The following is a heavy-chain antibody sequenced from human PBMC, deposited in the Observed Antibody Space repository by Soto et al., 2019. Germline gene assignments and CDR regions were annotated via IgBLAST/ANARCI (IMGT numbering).Heavy chain of an antibody. CDR1: GYTFTSYG. J-gene: IGHJ4*02. V-gene: IGHV1-18*01. CDR3: ARHRNVVPAAIRKSPVDFDY. D-gene: IGHD2-2*01. CDR2: ISAYNGNT. Sequence: ASVKVSCKASGYTFTSYGISWVRQAPGQGLEWMGWISAYNGNTNYAQKLQGRVTMTTDTSTSTAYMELRSLRSDDTAVYYCARHRNVVPAAIRKSPVDFDYWGQGTLVTVSS.